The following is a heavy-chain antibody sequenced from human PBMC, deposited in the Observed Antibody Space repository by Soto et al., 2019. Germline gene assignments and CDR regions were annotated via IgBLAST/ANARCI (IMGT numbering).Heavy chain of an antibody. CDR2: IRSKAYGGTT. V-gene: IGHV3-49*03. J-gene: IGHJ5*02. D-gene: IGHD3-9*01. CDR1: GFTFGDYA. Sequence: PGGSLRLSCTASGFTFGDYAMSWFRQAPGKGLEWVGFIRSKAYGGTTEYAASVKGRFTISRDDSKSIAYLQMNSLKTEDTAVYYCTRDLVLRYFDWSAPSDLFDPWGQGTLVTVSS. CDR3: TRDLVLRYFDWSAPSDLFDP.